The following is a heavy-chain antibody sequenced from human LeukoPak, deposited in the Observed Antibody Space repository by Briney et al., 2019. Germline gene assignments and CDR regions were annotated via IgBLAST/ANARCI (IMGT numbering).Heavy chain of an antibody. Sequence: PSETLFLTCNVSGGSISSYYWSWIRQPAGEGLEWIGRLYTSGSTNFNPSLKSRVTMSRDTSKNQFSLKVRSVTAADTAVYYCARTFYYDTSGSTSFDIWGQGTMVTVSS. V-gene: IGHV4-4*07. CDR1: GGSISSYY. CDR2: LYTSGST. J-gene: IGHJ3*02. D-gene: IGHD3-22*01. CDR3: ARTFYYDTSGSTSFDI.